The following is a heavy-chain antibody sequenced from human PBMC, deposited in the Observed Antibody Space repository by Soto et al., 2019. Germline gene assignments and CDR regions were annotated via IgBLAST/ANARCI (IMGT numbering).Heavy chain of an antibody. V-gene: IGHV4-30-4*01. CDR2: IYYSGST. Sequence: SETLSLTCTVSGGSISSGDYYWSWIRQPPGKGLEWIGYIYYSGSTYYNPSLKSRVTISVDTSKNQFSLKLSSVTAADTAVYYCARAVESEARYYYDSSGYYRYFDYWGQGTLVTVSS. CDR1: GGSISSGDYY. CDR3: ARAVESEARYYYDSSGYYRYFDY. J-gene: IGHJ4*02. D-gene: IGHD3-22*01.